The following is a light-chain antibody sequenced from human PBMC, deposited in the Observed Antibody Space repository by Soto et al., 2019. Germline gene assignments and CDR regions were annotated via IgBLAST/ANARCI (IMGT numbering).Light chain of an antibody. CDR2: KIS. V-gene: IGKV2-30*01. CDR3: MQGTHWPLT. J-gene: IGKJ5*01. Sequence: VVLTQSPLSLPVTPGQPASLSCRSSQSLVYSDGNTYLTWFQQRPGQSPRRLIYKISDRDSGVPDRFSGSGSATDFTPKISRVEAEDVGVYYCMQGTHWPLTFGQGTRLEIK. CDR1: QSLVYSDGNTY.